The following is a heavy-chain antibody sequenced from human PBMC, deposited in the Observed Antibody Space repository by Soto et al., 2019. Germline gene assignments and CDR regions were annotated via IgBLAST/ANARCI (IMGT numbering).Heavy chain of an antibody. CDR2: ISYDGSNK. V-gene: IGHV3-30*18. CDR3: AKEVWRGPMDV. Sequence: QVQLVESGGGVVQPGRSLRLSCAASGFTFSSYGMHWVRQAPGKGLEWVAVISYDGSNKNYADSVKGRFTITTDNSKNTQYLQMTSRRAEDTAVYYCAKEVWRGPMDVWGQGTTVTVSS. CDR1: GFTFSSYG. J-gene: IGHJ6*02. D-gene: IGHD3-3*01.